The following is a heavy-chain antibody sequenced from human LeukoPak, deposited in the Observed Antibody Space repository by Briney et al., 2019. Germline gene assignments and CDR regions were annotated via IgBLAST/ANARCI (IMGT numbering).Heavy chain of an antibody. CDR1: GGSFSSYA. V-gene: IGHV1-69*05. Sequence: SVKVSCKASGGSFSSYAIRWVRQAPGQGLEWMGGIIPIFGTANYAQKFQGRVTITTDESTSTAYMELSSLRSEDTAVYYCARDETTVTTGYYYYMDVWGKGTTVTVSS. CDR3: ARDETTVTTGYYYYMDV. D-gene: IGHD4-17*01. CDR2: IIPIFGTA. J-gene: IGHJ6*03.